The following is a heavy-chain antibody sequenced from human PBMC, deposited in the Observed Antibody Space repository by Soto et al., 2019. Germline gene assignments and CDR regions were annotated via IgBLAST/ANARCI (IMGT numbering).Heavy chain of an antibody. V-gene: IGHV1-18*01. Sequence: ASVKVSCKASGYTFTSYGISWVRQAPRQGLEWMGWISAYNGNTKYAQKLQGRVTMTTDTSTSTAYMELRSLRSDDTAVYYCARDAAIGMNDYWGQGTLVTVSS. CDR2: ISAYNGNT. J-gene: IGHJ4*02. D-gene: IGHD1-20*01. CDR1: GYTFTSYG. CDR3: ARDAAIGMNDY.